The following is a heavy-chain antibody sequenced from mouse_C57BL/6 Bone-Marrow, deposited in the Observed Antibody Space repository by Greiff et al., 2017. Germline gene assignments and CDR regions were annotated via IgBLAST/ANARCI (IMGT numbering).Heavy chain of an antibody. CDR1: GFNIKDDY. J-gene: IGHJ2*01. D-gene: IGHD4-1*01. CDR2: IDPENGDT. Sequence: EVQLQQSGAELVRPGASVKLSCTASGFNIKDDYMHWVKQRPEQGLEWIGWIDPENGDTEYASQFQGKATITADTSSNTAYLQLSRLTSEDTAVYSCAQTGYYCDYWGQGTTLTVSS. CDR3: AQTGYYCDY. V-gene: IGHV14-4*01.